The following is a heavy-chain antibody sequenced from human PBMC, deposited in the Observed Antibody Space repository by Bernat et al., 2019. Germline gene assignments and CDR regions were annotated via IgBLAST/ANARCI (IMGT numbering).Heavy chain of an antibody. CDR1: GGSISSSSCY. J-gene: IGHJ6*03. CDR2: IYYSGST. V-gene: IGHV4-39*01. CDR3: HGEPMAYYYYYLDV. D-gene: IGHD1-14*01. Sequence: QLQLQESGPGLVKPSETLSLTCTVSGGSISSSSCYWGWLRQPPGKGLEWIGSIYYSGSTYYNPSFKSGVTISVDTSKNQFSQKLSSVTAADTAVYYCHGEPMAYYYYYLDVWGKGTTVTVSS.